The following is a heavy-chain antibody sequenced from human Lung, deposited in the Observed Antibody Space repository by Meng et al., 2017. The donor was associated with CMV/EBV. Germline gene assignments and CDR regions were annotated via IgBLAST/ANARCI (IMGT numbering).Heavy chain of an antibody. CDR2: LIPVLNKA. CDR3: ARGRGNQPLFDF. D-gene: IGHD2/OR15-2a*01. CDR1: GGSFNTYT. J-gene: IGHJ4*02. V-gene: IGHV1-69*10. Sequence: QFQLVQSGAEVKKPGSPVKVACKTSGGSFNTYTFSWVRQAPGQGLEWMGGLIPVLNKAKSAPRFQDRVTFTADETTTTAYMELSSLTFEDTAVYFCARGRGNQPLFDFWGQGTLVTVSS.